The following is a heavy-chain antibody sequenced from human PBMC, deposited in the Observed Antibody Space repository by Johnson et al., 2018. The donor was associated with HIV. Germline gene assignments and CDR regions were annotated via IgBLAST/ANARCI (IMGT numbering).Heavy chain of an antibody. D-gene: IGHD2-15*01. J-gene: IGHJ3*02. CDR1: GFTFSSYD. CDR2: IGTAGDT. Sequence: VQLVESGGGLVQPGGSLRLSCAASGFTFSSYDMHWVRQATGKGLEWVSAIGTAGDTYYPGSVKGRFTISRDNSKNTLYLQMNSLRAEDTAVYYCAPSGAGRYCSGGSCYDDAFDIWGQGTMVTVSS. CDR3: APSGAGRYCSGGSCYDDAFDI. V-gene: IGHV3-13*01.